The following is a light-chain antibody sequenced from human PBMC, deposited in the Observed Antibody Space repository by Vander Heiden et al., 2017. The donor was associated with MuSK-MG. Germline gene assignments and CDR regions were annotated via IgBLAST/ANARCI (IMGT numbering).Light chain of an antibody. CDR1: QSVSSY. V-gene: IGKV3-11*01. CDR2: DAS. Sequence: EIVLTQCPATLSLSPGERATLSCRASQSVSSYLAWYQQKPGQAPRLLIYDASNRATGIPARFSGSGSGTDFTLTISSLEPEDFAVYYCQQRSNWLFTFGHGTKVDIK. J-gene: IGKJ3*01. CDR3: QQRSNWLFT.